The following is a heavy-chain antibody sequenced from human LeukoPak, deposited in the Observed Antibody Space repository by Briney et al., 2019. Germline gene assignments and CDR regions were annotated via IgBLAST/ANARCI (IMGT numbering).Heavy chain of an antibody. CDR2: INSDGSST. D-gene: IGHD5-24*01. CDR1: GFTFSSYW. CDR3: ARDPTLEMPTFYYYYGMDV. J-gene: IGHJ6*02. V-gene: IGHV3-74*01. Sequence: GGSLRLSCAASGFTFSSYWMHWVRQAPGKGLVWVSRINSDGSSTSYADSVKGRFTISRDNAKNTLYLQMNSLRAEDTAVYYCARDPTLEMPTFYYYYGMDVWGQGTTVTVSS.